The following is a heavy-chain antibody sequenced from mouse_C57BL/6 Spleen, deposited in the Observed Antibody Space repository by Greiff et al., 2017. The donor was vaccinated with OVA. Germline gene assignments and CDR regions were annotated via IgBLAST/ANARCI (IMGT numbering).Heavy chain of an antibody. CDR3: VRQGYYGSSYDYFDY. V-gene: IGHV10-1*01. CDR1: GFSFNTYA. J-gene: IGHJ2*01. CDR2: IRSKSNNYAT. D-gene: IGHD1-1*01. Sequence: EVHLVESGGGLVQPKGSLKLSCAASGFSFNTYAMNWVRQAPGKGLEWVARIRSKSNNYATYYADSVKDRFTISRDDSESMLYLQMNNLKTEDTAMYYCVRQGYYGSSYDYFDYWGQGTTLTVSS.